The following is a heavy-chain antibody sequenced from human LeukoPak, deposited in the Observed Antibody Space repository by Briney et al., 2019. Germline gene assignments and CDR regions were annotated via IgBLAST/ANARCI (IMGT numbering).Heavy chain of an antibody. J-gene: IGHJ4*02. Sequence: GESLKISCKASGYNFTSYWIGWVRQMPGKGLEWMGIIYTGDSDTRYSPSFQGQVTISADKSISTAYLQWSSLKASDTAMYYCARAETYSSDWYDPFFDYWGQGTLVTVSS. CDR1: GYNFTSYW. D-gene: IGHD6-19*01. CDR3: ARAETYSSDWYDPFFDY. CDR2: IYTGDSDT. V-gene: IGHV5-51*01.